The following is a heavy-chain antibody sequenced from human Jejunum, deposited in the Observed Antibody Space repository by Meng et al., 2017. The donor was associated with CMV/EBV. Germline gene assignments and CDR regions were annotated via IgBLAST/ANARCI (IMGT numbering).Heavy chain of an antibody. V-gene: IGHV3-53*01. CDR2: SYSAGMT. J-gene: IGHJ6*02. CDR3: AREGELDYGDYGV. D-gene: IGHD4-17*01. CDR1: GFTVNSNF. Sequence: ASGFTVNSNFMTWVRQAPGKGLEWVAVSYSAGMTYYADSVKGRFTISRDSAKNSVYLQMNNLRAEDTAVYYCAREGELDYGDYGVWGQGTSVTVSS.